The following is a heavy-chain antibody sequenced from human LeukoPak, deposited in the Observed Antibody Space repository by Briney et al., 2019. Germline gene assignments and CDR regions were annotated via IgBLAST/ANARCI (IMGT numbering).Heavy chain of an antibody. V-gene: IGHV3-21*01. Sequence: GGSLRLSCAASGFTFSSYSMNWVRQPPARGLEGALSISISSSYIYYADSVKGRFTISRDNAKNTLYLQMNSLRAEDTAVYYCAKDGHKKRLVGTTTRGHFDYWGQGTLVTVSS. CDR2: ISISSSYI. CDR1: GFTFSSYS. D-gene: IGHD1-26*01. J-gene: IGHJ4*02. CDR3: AKDGHKKRLVGTTTRGHFDY.